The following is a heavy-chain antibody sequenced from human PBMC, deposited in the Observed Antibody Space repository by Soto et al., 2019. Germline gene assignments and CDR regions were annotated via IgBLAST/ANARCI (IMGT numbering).Heavy chain of an antibody. V-gene: IGHV3-23*01. CDR3: AKDGRWVQYIFDY. CDR1: GFTFSNYA. J-gene: IGHJ4*02. CDR2: ISGSGGST. D-gene: IGHD3-10*01. Sequence: GGSLRLSCAASGFTFSNYAMSWVRQAPGKGLEWVSVISGSGGSTYYADSVKGRFTISRDNSKNTLSLQMSSLRAEDTAVYYCAKDGRWVQYIFDYWGQGTPVTVSS.